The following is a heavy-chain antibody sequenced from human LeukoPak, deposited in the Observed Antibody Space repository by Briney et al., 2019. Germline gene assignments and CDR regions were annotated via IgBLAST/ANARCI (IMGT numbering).Heavy chain of an antibody. Sequence: SETLSLTCTVSGGSISSYYWNWIRQPPGKGLEWIGYIYYSGSTNYNPSFKSRVTISVDTSKNQFSLKLNSVTAADTAVYYRARDAVGYYFDYWGQGTLVTASS. V-gene: IGHV4-59*01. CDR3: ARDAVGYYFDY. CDR1: GGSISSYY. D-gene: IGHD5-12*01. CDR2: IYYSGST. J-gene: IGHJ4*02.